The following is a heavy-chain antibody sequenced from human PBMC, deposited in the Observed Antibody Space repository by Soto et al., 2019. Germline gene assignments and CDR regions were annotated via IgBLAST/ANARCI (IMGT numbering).Heavy chain of an antibody. CDR2: INPSGGST. V-gene: IGHV1-46*01. Sequence: QVQLVQSGAEVKKPGASVKVSCKASGYIFTNHYIHWVRQAPGQGLEWMGIINPSGGSTNYLQKSQGRITMTRDTSTSTVYMEQSSLRSEDTAVYFCARADYYDSSGVYYDCWGQGTLVTVSS. J-gene: IGHJ4*02. CDR1: GYIFTNHY. D-gene: IGHD3-22*01. CDR3: ARADYYDSSGVYYDC.